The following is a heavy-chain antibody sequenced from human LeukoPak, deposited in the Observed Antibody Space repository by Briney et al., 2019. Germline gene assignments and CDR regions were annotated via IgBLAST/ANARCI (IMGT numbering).Heavy chain of an antibody. Sequence: GESLKISCKGSGYSFTSYWIGWVRQMPGEGLEWMGIIYPGDSDTRYSPSFQGQVTISADKSISTAYLQWSSLKASDTAMYYCARSGYCSSTSCYAPTYNWFDPWGQGTLVTVSS. V-gene: IGHV5-51*01. J-gene: IGHJ5*02. CDR2: IYPGDSDT. CDR3: ARSGYCSSTSCYAPTYNWFDP. CDR1: GYSFTSYW. D-gene: IGHD2-2*03.